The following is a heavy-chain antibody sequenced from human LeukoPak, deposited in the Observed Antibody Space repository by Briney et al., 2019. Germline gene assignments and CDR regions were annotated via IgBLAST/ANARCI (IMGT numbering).Heavy chain of an antibody. D-gene: IGHD3/OR15-3a*01. CDR2: IYYSGST. CDR1: GVSISSYY. Sequence: TSETLSLTCTVSGVSISSYYWSWIRQPPGKGLEWIGYIYYSGSTNYNPSLKSRVTISVDTSKNQFSLKLSSVTAADTAAYYCARMRADSDYYFDYWGQGTLVTVSS. J-gene: IGHJ4*02. CDR3: ARMRADSDYYFDY. V-gene: IGHV4-59*12.